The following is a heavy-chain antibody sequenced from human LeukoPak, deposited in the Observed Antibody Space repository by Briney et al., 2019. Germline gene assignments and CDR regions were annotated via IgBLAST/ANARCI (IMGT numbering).Heavy chain of an antibody. Sequence: GGSLRLSCAASGFTFSSYAMSWVRQAPGKGLEWVANIKQDGSEKYYVDSVKGRFTISRDNAKNSLYLQMNSLRAEDTAVYYCARDVVGSYGDYYYYYGMDVWGQGTTVTVSS. V-gene: IGHV3-7*01. D-gene: IGHD2-15*01. CDR2: IKQDGSEK. CDR3: ARDVVGSYGDYYYYYGMDV. CDR1: GFTFSSYA. J-gene: IGHJ6*02.